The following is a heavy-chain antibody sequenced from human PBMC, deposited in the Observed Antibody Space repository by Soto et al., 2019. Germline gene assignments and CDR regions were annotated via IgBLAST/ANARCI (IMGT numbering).Heavy chain of an antibody. CDR3: ARDAGGPADY. V-gene: IGHV4-59*01. D-gene: IGHD2-15*01. J-gene: IGHJ4*02. Sequence: SETLSLTCTVSVESISIYYWSWIRQPPGKGLEWIGYMYYSGSTNYNPSLKNRVTISIDTPKNQISLKLSSVTAADTAVYYCARDAGGPADYWGQGTLVTVSS. CDR2: MYYSGST. CDR1: VESISIYY.